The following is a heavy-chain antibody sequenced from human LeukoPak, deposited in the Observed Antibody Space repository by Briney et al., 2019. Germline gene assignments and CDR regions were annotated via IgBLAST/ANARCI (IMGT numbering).Heavy chain of an antibody. CDR1: NSSISSDYY. J-gene: IGHJ4*02. CDR2: IYHSGST. CDR3: VRYDVWGSYRAFDC. D-gene: IGHD3-16*02. V-gene: IGHV4-38-2*02. Sequence: SETLSLTCTVSNSSISSDYYWGWIRPPPGKGLEWIGFIYHSGSTYYNPSLKSRVTISVDTSKNQFSLKLSSVTAADTAVYYCVRYDVWGSYRAFDCWGQGSQVSVSS.